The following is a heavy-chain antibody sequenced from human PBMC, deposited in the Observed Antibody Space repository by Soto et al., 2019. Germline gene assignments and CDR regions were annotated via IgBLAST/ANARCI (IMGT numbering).Heavy chain of an antibody. Sequence: SGGSLRLSCAASGFTFDDYAMYWVRQTPGKGLEWVSGISGNSGNIGYADSVKGRFTISRDNAKNSLYLQMDSLRAEDSGLYYCAKDIGNQIQLDHWSHGTLVTVSS. V-gene: IGHV3-9*01. CDR3: AKDIGNQIQLDH. D-gene: IGHD5-18*01. CDR1: GFTFDDYA. CDR2: ISGNSGNI. J-gene: IGHJ4*01.